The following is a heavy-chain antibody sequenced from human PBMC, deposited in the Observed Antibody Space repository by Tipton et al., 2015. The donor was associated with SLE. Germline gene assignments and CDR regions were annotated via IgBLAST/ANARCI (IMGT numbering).Heavy chain of an antibody. J-gene: IGHJ3*01. CDR1: GDSISSGAYY. CDR2: IYNLGNT. V-gene: IGHV4-31*03. CDR3: ATSAYSSSSDAFDF. Sequence: TLSLTCSVSGDSISSGAYYWGWIRQHPGKGLEWIGYIYNLGNTYYNPSLKSRLAISIDTSKNQFSLKLTSVTAADTAVYFCATSAYSSSSDAFDFWGPGTMVSVSS. D-gene: IGHD6-6*01.